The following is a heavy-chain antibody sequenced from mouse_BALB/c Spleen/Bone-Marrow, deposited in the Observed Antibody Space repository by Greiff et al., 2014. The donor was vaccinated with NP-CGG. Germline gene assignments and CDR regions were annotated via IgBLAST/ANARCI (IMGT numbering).Heavy chain of an antibody. J-gene: IGHJ4*01. CDR1: GFSLTSYG. Sequence: VNLVESGPGLVAPSQSLSITCTVSGFSLTSYGVHWVRQPPGKGLEWLGVIWAGGSTSYNSALMSRLSINQDNSKSQVFLKLNSLQTDDTATYYWAREGRGYYGSSGAAMNYWGQGTSVTVS. CDR3: AREGRGYYGSSGAAMNY. CDR2: IWAGGST. D-gene: IGHD1-1*01. V-gene: IGHV2-9*02.